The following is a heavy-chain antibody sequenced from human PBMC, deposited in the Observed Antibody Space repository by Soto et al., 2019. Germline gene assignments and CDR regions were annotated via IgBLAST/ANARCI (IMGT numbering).Heavy chain of an antibody. CDR1: GGTFRSYA. V-gene: IGHV1-69*12. J-gene: IGHJ4*02. CDR2: IIPIFGTA. D-gene: IGHD3-10*01. CDR3: ASMVRGVIPVDN. Sequence: QVQLVQSGAEVKKPGSSVKVSCKASGGTFRSYAISWVRQAPGQGLEWMGGIIPIFGTANYAQKFQGRVTITADESTSTAYMELSSVRSQDTAVYYCASMVRGVIPVDNWGQLTLVTVSS.